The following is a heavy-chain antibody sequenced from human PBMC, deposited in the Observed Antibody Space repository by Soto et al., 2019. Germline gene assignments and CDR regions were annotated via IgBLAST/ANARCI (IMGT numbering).Heavy chain of an antibody. CDR3: ARGYSGNYFDL. V-gene: IGHV4-38-2*01. D-gene: IGHD1-26*01. Sequence: SLTCAVSGYFISTGYYWAWIRQSSGKGLEWIGSTHYSGTTYYNTSLKSRVTISVDTSKNQFSLKLTSVTAADTAVYFCARGYSGNYFDLWGQGALVTVSS. CDR1: GYFISTGYY. CDR2: THYSGTT. J-gene: IGHJ4*02.